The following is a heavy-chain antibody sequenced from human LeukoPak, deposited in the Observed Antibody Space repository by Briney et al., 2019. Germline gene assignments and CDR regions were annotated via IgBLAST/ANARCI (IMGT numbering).Heavy chain of an antibody. CDR1: GYTFTSYG. CDR2: ISAYNGNT. J-gene: IGHJ4*02. Sequence: ASVKVSCKASGYTFTSYGISWVRQAPGQGLEWMGWISAYNGNTNYAQKFQGRVTMTRDTSISTAYMELSRLRSDDTAVYYCARALSIAVAGTAAYWGQGTLVTVSS. CDR3: ARALSIAVAGTAAY. D-gene: IGHD6-19*01. V-gene: IGHV1-18*01.